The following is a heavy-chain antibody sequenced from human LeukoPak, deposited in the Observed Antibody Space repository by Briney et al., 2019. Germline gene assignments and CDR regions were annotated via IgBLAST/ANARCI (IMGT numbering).Heavy chain of an antibody. CDR2: ISSSSSYI. J-gene: IGHJ4*02. V-gene: IGHV3-21*01. CDR3: ARDLAPYYYDSSGYYSGPFDY. D-gene: IGHD3-22*01. CDR1: GFTFSSYS. Sequence: KSGGSLRLSCAASGFTFSSYSMNWVRQAPGKGLEWVSSISSSSSYIYYADSVKGRFTISRDNAKNSLYLHMNSLRAEDTAVYYCARDLAPYYYDSSGYYSGPFDYWGQGTLVTVSS.